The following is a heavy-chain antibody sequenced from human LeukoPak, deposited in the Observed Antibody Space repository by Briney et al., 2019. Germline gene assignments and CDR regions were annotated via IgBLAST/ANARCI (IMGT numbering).Heavy chain of an antibody. CDR3: AREVLLSKYYFDY. J-gene: IGHJ4*02. Sequence: GGSLRLSCAASGFTFSSYSMNWVRQAPGKGLEWVSSISSSSSYIYYADSVKGRFTISRDNAKNSLYLQMISLRAEDTAVYYCAREVLLSKYYFDYWGQGTLVTVSS. D-gene: IGHD3-10*01. CDR2: ISSSSSYI. V-gene: IGHV3-21*01. CDR1: GFTFSSYS.